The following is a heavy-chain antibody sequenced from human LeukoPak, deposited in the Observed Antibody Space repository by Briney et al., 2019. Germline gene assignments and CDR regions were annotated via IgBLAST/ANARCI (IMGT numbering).Heavy chain of an antibody. CDR3: ARGRYSSSWYSRDPPTDY. J-gene: IGHJ4*02. V-gene: IGHV1-2*02. CDR1: GYTFTGYY. Sequence: GASVKVSCKASGYTFTGYYMHWVRQAPGQGLEWMGWINPNSGGTNYAQKFQGRVTMTRDTSISTAYMELSRLRSDDTAVYYCARGRYSSSWYSRDPPTDYWGQGTLVTVSS. CDR2: INPNSGGT. D-gene: IGHD6-13*01.